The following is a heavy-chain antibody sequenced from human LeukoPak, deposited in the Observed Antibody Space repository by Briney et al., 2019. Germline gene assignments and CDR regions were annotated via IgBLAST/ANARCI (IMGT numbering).Heavy chain of an antibody. Sequence: PSETLSLTCTVSGYSISSGYYWGWIRQPPGKGLAWIGSIYHSGSTYYNPSLKSRVTIAVDTSKNQFSLKLSSVTAADTAVYHCAREAYYYDSSGYWDAFDIWGQGTMVIVSS. D-gene: IGHD3-22*01. J-gene: IGHJ3*02. V-gene: IGHV4-38-2*02. CDR3: AREAYYYDSSGYWDAFDI. CDR2: IYHSGST. CDR1: GYSISSGYY.